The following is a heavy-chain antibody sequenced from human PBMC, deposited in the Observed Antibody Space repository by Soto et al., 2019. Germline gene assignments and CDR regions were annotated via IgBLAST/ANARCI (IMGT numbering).Heavy chain of an antibody. J-gene: IGHJ6*02. D-gene: IGHD2-21*02. CDR1: GGSISSYY. CDR3: ARDLWGYCGTDCYPLDV. V-gene: IGHV4-59*01. CDR2: MYNTGST. Sequence: QVRLQESGPGLVKPSETLSLTCTVSGGSISSYYWSWIRQPPGKGLEWIGYMYNTGSTIYNPSLTSRVTISVETSKNQFSLKLNSVTAADTAVYYCARDLWGYCGTDCYPLDVWGQGTTVTVSS.